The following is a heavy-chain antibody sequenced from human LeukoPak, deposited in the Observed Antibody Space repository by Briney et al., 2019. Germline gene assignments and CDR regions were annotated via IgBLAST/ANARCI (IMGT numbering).Heavy chain of an antibody. D-gene: IGHD1-7*01. J-gene: IGHJ5*02. CDR1: GYTFTSYC. CDR3: AKCSETGTTRWFDP. Sequence: ASVKVSCKASGYTFTSYCLHWVRQAPGQGLEWMGLINPSGTTTYAQNFQCRVTMTRDTSASKAYMELSSLRSDDTAVYYCAKCSETGTTRWFDPWGEGTLVTVSS. V-gene: IGHV1-46*01. CDR2: INPSGTT.